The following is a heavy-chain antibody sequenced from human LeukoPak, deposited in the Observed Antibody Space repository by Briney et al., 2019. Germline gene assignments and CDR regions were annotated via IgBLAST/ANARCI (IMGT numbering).Heavy chain of an antibody. CDR3: ARGAYGDYAFDI. Sequence: PGRSLRLSCAASGFTFSSYGMHWVRQAPGKGLEWVAVIWYDGSNKYYADSVKGRFTISRDNSKNTLYLQMNSLRAEDTAVYYCARGAYGDYAFDIWGQGTMVTVSS. CDR1: GFTFSSYG. J-gene: IGHJ3*02. D-gene: IGHD4-17*01. V-gene: IGHV3-33*01. CDR2: IWYDGSNK.